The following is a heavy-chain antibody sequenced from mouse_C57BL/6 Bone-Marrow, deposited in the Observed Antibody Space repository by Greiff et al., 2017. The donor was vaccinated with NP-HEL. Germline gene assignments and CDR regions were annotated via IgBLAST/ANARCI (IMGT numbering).Heavy chain of an antibody. Sequence: VQLQQPGAELVMPGASVKLSCKASGYTFTSYWMHWVKQRPGQGLEWIGEIDPSDSYTNYNQKFTGKSTLTVDKSSSTAYMQLSSLTSEDSAVYYCAREDYYGTYYFDYWGQGTTLTVSS. J-gene: IGHJ2*01. D-gene: IGHD1-1*01. V-gene: IGHV1-69*01. CDR1: GYTFTSYW. CDR2: IDPSDSYT. CDR3: AREDYYGTYYFDY.